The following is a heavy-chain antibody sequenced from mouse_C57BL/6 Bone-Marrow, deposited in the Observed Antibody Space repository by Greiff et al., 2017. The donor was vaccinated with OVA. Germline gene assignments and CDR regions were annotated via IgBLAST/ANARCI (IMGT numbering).Heavy chain of an antibody. V-gene: IGHV1-76*01. CDR3: ARCYRGYAMDY. J-gene: IGHJ4*01. CDR2: IYPGSGNT. CDR1: GYTFTDYY. D-gene: IGHD2-14*01. Sequence: VKLMESGAELVRPGASVKLSCKASGYTFTDYYINWVKQRPGQGLEWIARIYPGSGNTYYNEKFKGKATLTAEKSSSTAYMQLSSLTSEDSAVYFCARCYRGYAMDYWGQGTSVTVSS.